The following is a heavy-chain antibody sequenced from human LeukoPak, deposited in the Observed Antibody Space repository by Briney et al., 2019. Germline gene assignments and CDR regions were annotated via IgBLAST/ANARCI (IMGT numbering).Heavy chain of an antibody. V-gene: IGHV4-59*01. D-gene: IGHD1-26*01. CDR1: GGSMSSYY. J-gene: IGHJ4*02. Sequence: SETLSLTCTVSGGSMSSYYWIWIRQPPGRGLEWIGYIYYSGSTYSNPSLKSRVTISVDMSKNQFSLNLSSVTAADTAVYYCARAKELVGATSLWDYWGQGTLVTVSS. CDR2: IYYSGST. CDR3: ARAKELVGATSLWDY.